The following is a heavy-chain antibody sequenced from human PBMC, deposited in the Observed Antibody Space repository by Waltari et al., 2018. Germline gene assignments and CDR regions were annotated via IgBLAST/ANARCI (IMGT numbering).Heavy chain of an antibody. CDR3: TGGAVTGTDF. J-gene: IGHJ4*02. CDR2: IRSKPNNYAT. V-gene: IGHV3-73*01. D-gene: IGHD6-13*01. CDR1: GFTFSGST. Sequence: EVQVVESGGGLVKPGGSLTLSCATSGFTFSGSTIHWVRQTSGKGREWIGRIRSKPNNYATRYTASVEGRFTISRDDSENTAYLQMSSLMTEDTAVYYCTGGAVTGTDFWGQGTLVTVSS.